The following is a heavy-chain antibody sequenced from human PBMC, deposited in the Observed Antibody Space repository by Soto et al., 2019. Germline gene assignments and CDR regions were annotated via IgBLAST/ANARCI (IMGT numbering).Heavy chain of an antibody. CDR2: IAYDGADT. CDR3: AKGGGYCSIGSCRTDY. D-gene: IGHD2-15*01. J-gene: IGHJ4*02. CDR1: GFTFSSYA. Sequence: VQLLESGGGLVQPGGSLRLSCAASGFTFSSYAMSWVRQAPGKGLEWVAAIAYDGADTYYLDSVKGRFTISRDNSKDTLHLQMNSLRVEDTAVYYCAKGGGYCSIGSCRTDYWGQGTLVTVSS. V-gene: IGHV3-30*18.